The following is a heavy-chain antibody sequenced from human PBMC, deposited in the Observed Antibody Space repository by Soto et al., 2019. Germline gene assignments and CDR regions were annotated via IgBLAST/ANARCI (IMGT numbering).Heavy chain of an antibody. CDR1: GFTFSSYG. CDR2: ISYDGSNK. D-gene: IGHD4-17*01. V-gene: IGHV3-30*18. CDR3: AKGSLPPGGDYRQELDY. J-gene: IGHJ4*02. Sequence: QVQLVESGGGVVQPGRSLRLSCAASGFTFSSYGMHWVRQAPGKGLEWVAVISYDGSNKYYADSVKGRFTISRDNSKTTLYLQMNSLRAEDTAVYYCAKGSLPPGGDYRQELDYWGQGTLVTVSS.